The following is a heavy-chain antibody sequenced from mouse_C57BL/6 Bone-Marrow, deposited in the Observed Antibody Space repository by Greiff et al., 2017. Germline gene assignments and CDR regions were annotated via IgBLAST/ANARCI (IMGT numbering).Heavy chain of an antibody. V-gene: IGHV14-4*01. CDR3: TTLNDYDWYFDV. D-gene: IGHD2-4*01. Sequence: VQLQQSGAELVRPGASVKLSCTASGFNIKDDYMHWVKQRPEQGLEWIGWIDPENGDTEYASQFQGKATITADTSSNTAYLQLSSLTSEDTAVYYCTTLNDYDWYFDVWGTETTVTVSS. J-gene: IGHJ1*03. CDR2: IDPENGDT. CDR1: GFNIKDDY.